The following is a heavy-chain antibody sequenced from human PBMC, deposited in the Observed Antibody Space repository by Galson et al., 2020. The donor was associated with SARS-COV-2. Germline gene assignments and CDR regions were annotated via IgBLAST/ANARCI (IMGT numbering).Heavy chain of an antibody. D-gene: IGHD6-19*01. Sequence: GGSLRLSCAASGFTFSSYSMNWVRQAPGKGLEWVSSISSSSSYIYYADSVKDRFTISRDNAKNSLYLQMNSLRAEDTAVYYCARYVAAYYFDYWGQGTLVTVSS. CDR1: GFTFSSYS. V-gene: IGHV3-21*01. J-gene: IGHJ4*02. CDR3: ARYVAAYYFDY. CDR2: ISSSSSYI.